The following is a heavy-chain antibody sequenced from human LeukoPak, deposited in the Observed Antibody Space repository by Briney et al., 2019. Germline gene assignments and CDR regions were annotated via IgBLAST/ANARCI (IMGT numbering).Heavy chain of an antibody. CDR1: AGSFTGYY. D-gene: IGHD3-10*01. J-gene: IGHJ4*02. V-gene: IGHV4-34*01. CDR2: IDHTGSI. CDR3: ARGGYGPGSHYRY. Sequence: SETLSLTCDVNAGSFTGYYWSWIRQPPGKGLEWIGEIDHTGSISYNPSPRSRVTISVDTFKNQFSLNLRSVTAADRAIYYCARGGYGPGSHYRYWGQGTLVTVSS.